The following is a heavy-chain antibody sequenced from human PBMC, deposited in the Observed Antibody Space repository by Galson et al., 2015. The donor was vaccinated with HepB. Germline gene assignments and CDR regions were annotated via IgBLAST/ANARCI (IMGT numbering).Heavy chain of an antibody. CDR1: GYSFTSYW. D-gene: IGHD3-3*01. CDR2: IDPGDTDT. Sequence: SGAEVKKPGESLKISCKGSGYSFTSYWIGWVRQMPGKGLEWMGIIDPGDTDTRYSPSFQGQVTISADKSISTAYLQWSSLKASDTAMYYCARRGKYYDFWSGYFDGMDVWGQGTTVTVSS. J-gene: IGHJ6*02. V-gene: IGHV5-51*01. CDR3: ARRGKYYDFWSGYFDGMDV.